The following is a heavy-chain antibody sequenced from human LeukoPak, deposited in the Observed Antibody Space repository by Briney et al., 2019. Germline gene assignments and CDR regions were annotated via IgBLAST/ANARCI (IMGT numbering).Heavy chain of an antibody. CDR3: GRDLSGWYGPDY. J-gene: IGHJ4*02. Sequence: PGGSLRLSCAASGFTFDDYGMSWVRQAPGKGLEWVAGINWNGGNTGYSDSVKGRFTIPRDNAKNSLYLQMDSLRAEDTALYYCGRDLSGWYGPDYWGQGTLVTVSS. V-gene: IGHV3-20*04. D-gene: IGHD6-13*01. CDR2: INWNGGNT. CDR1: GFTFDDYG.